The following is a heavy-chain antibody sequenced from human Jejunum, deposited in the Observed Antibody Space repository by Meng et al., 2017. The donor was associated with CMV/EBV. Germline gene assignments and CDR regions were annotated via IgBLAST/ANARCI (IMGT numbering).Heavy chain of an antibody. CDR1: GFTFSTYG. CDR2: IWYDGSNK. CDR3: AKGHTTSWYSFNY. J-gene: IGHJ4*02. V-gene: IGHV3-33*06. Sequence: AASGFTFSTYGMHWVRQAPGKGLEWVALIWYDGSNKYYGDSVKGRFTISRDNSKNTLYLQMNSLRAEDTAVYYCAKGHTTSWYSFNYWGQGTLVTVSS. D-gene: IGHD6-13*01.